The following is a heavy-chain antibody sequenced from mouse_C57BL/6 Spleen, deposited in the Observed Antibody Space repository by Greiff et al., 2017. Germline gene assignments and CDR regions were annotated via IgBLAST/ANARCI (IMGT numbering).Heavy chain of an antibody. V-gene: IGHV1-26*01. Sequence: EVQLQQSGPELVKPGASVKISCKASGYTFTDYYMNWVKQSHGKSLEWIGDINPNNGGTSYNQKFTGKATLTVDKSSSTAYMELRSLTSEDSAVYYCARAYGYDEGYYFDYWGQGTTLTVSS. CDR3: ARAYGYDEGYYFDY. J-gene: IGHJ2*01. CDR2: INPNNGGT. CDR1: GYTFTDYY. D-gene: IGHD2-2*01.